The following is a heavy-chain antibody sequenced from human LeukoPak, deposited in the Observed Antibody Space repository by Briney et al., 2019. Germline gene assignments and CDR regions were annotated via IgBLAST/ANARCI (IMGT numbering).Heavy chain of an antibody. V-gene: IGHV4-59*01. CDR3: ARDRVGATNDAFDI. CDR1: GGSISGYY. CDR2: IYYSGST. D-gene: IGHD1-26*01. J-gene: IGHJ3*02. Sequence: SETLSLTCTVSGGSISGYYWSWIRQPPGKGLEWIGYIYYSGSTNYNPSLKSRVTISVDTSKNQFSLKLSSVTAADTAVYYCARDRVGATNDAFDIWGQGTMVTVSS.